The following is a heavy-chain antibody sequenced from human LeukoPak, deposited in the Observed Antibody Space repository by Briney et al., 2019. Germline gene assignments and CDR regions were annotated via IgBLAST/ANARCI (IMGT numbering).Heavy chain of an antibody. CDR1: GFTFSSYA. CDR2: ISWNSGII. CDR3: AKGGKLYYFDSSGYYVAFDI. V-gene: IGHV3-9*01. J-gene: IGHJ3*02. Sequence: GGSLRLSCSASGFTFSSYAMHWVRQAPGKGLEWVSGISWNSGIINYADSVKGRFTVSRDNAKNSLYLQMNSLRADDTALYYCAKGGKLYYFDSSGYYVAFDIWGQGTMATVSS. D-gene: IGHD3-22*01.